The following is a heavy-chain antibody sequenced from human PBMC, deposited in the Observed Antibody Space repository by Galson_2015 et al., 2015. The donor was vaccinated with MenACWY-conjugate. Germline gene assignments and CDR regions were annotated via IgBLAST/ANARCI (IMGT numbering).Heavy chain of an antibody. CDR2: ISAGGGST. CDR3: AKVVSTKATYYFDY. Sequence: FLRLSCAASGLTFSNYWMSWVRQAPGKGLEWVSAISAGGGSTNYADSVKGRITISRDNSKNMLYVQMNSLRAEDTAIYYCAKVVSTKATYYFDYWGQGTLVTVSS. J-gene: IGHJ4*02. CDR1: GLTFSNYW. V-gene: IGHV3-23*01. D-gene: IGHD5-24*01.